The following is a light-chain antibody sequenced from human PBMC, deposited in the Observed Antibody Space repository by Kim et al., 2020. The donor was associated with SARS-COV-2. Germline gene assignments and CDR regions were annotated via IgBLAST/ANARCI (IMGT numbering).Light chain of an antibody. CDR1: QSVLYSSNNKNY. CDR3: QQYYSTPLT. CDR2: GAS. J-gene: IGKJ4*01. Sequence: ATISCKSSQSVLYSSNNKNYLAWYQQKPGQPPKLLIYGASTRESGVPDRFSGSGSGTDFTLTISSLQAEDVAVYYCQQYYSTPLTFGGGTKVDIK. V-gene: IGKV4-1*01.